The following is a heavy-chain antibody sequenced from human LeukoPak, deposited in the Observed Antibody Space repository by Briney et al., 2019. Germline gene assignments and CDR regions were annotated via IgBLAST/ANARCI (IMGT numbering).Heavy chain of an antibody. V-gene: IGHV4-39*07. D-gene: IGHD4-17*01. J-gene: IGHJ5*02. Sequence: PSETLSLTCTVSGGSISSSSYYWGWIRQPPGKGLEWIGSIYYSGSTNYNPSLKSRVTITVDTSKNQFSLKLSSVTAADTAVYYCARFYGDPAFEFDPWGQGTLVTVSS. CDR1: GGSISSSSYY. CDR2: IYYSGST. CDR3: ARFYGDPAFEFDP.